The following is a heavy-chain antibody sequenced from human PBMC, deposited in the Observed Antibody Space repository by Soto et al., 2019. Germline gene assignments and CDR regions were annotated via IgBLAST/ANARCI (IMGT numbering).Heavy chain of an antibody. CDR2: IYYSGRT. CDR3: ARSDDYGDYGYYYYGMDI. Sequence: PSETLSLTCTVSGGPISSFYWSWIRQPPGKGLEWIGHIYYSGRTNYKPSLKSRVTISVDTSKNQLSLKLTSVTAADTAVYYCARSDDYGDYGYYYYGMDIWGQGTTVTAP. CDR1: GGPISSFY. D-gene: IGHD4-17*01. V-gene: IGHV4-59*01. J-gene: IGHJ6*02.